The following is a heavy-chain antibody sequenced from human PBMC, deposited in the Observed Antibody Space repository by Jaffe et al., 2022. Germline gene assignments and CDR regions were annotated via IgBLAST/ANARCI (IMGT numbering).Heavy chain of an antibody. CDR2: IRYDGSNK. Sequence: QVQLVESGGGVVQPGGSLRLSCAASGFTFSSYGMHWVRQAPGKGLEWVAFIRYDGSNKYYADSVKGRFTISRDNSKNTLYLQMNSLRAEDTAVYYCAKDAGYYGSGTQTDFDYWGQGTLVTVSS. CDR3: AKDAGYYGSGTQTDFDY. V-gene: IGHV3-30*02. J-gene: IGHJ4*02. D-gene: IGHD3-10*01. CDR1: GFTFSSYG.